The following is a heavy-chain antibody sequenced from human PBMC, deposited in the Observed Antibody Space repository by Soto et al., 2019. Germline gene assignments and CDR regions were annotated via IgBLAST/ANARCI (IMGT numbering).Heavy chain of an antibody. J-gene: IGHJ4*02. V-gene: IGHV4-39*01. CDR1: GGSISSSSYY. D-gene: IGHD2-2*01. CDR2: IYYSGST. Sequence: QLQLQESGPGLVKPSETLSLTCTVSGGSISSSSYYWGWIRQPPGKGLEWIGSIYYSGSTYYNPSLKSRVTISVDTSKKQFSLKLSSVTAADTAVYYCASLYCSSTSCYDFRDYWGQGTLVTVSS. CDR3: ASLYCSSTSCYDFRDY.